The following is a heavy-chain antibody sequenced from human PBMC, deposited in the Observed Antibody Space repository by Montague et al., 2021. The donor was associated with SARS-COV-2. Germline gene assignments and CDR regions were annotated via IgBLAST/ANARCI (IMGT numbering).Heavy chain of an antibody. J-gene: IGHJ4*02. CDR2: INHSGST. V-gene: IGHV4-34*01. CDR1: GCFFRGYF. Sequence: SETLSLTCAVQGCFFRGYFCCCLLQPPAKGLQWIVEINHSGSTNYNQSFNSRVTMSADTSQNQFSLKVSSVTAPDTAVYYCARGADDYSDCRGTLGYRGQGTLVTVSS. CDR3: ARGADDYSDCRGTLGY. D-gene: IGHD4-11*01.